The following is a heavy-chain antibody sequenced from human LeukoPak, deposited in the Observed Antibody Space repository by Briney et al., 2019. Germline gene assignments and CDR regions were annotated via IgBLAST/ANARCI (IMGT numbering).Heavy chain of an antibody. V-gene: IGHV1-3*01. D-gene: IGHD1-26*01. CDR3: ARDPHGGSYISPPFDY. Sequence: ASVKVSCKASGYTFTSYAMHWVRQAPGQRLEWMGWINAGNGNTKYSQKFQGRVTITRDTSASTAYMELSSLRSEDTAVYYCARDPHGGSYISPPFDYWGQGTLVTVSS. CDR2: INAGNGNT. CDR1: GYTFTSYA. J-gene: IGHJ4*02.